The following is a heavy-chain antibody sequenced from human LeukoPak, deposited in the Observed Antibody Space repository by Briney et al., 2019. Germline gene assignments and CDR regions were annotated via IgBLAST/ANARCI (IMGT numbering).Heavy chain of an antibody. D-gene: IGHD3-10*01. CDR2: IWSDGSNK. J-gene: IGHJ5*02. Sequence: GGSLRLSCAASGFTFSNYGMHWLRQAPGKGLEWVAIIWSDGSNKYYGDSVKGRFTNSRDNVKNTLYLDMNSLRAEDTAVYYCARDNGSGTPHPWFDPWGQGILVSVSS. V-gene: IGHV3-33*01. CDR3: ARDNGSGTPHPWFDP. CDR1: GFTFSNYG.